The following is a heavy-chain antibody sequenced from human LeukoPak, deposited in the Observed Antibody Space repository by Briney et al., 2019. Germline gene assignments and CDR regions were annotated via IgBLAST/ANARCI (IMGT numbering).Heavy chain of an antibody. CDR2: INPNSGGT. V-gene: IGHV1-2*02. CDR3: ARDSRQLVLLRASNDYYFDY. CDR1: GYTFTGYY. Sequence: PWASVNVSCKASGYTFTGYYMHWVRQAPGQGLEWMGWINPNSGGTNYAQKFQGRVTMTRDTSISTAYMELSRLRSDDTAVYYCARDSRQLVLLRASNDYYFDYWGQGTLVTVSS. D-gene: IGHD6-6*01. J-gene: IGHJ4*02.